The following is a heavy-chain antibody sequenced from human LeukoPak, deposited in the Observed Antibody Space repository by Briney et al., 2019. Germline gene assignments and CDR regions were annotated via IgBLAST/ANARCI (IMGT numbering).Heavy chain of an antibody. Sequence: GGSLRLSCAASGFTFSSYAMSWVRQAPARGLEWVASIKGGGDTFYADSVKGRFTLSRDDSRNTVSLQLNNLRVEDTAIYYCAKANWVSDADAVWWGQGTLVTVSS. CDR1: GFTFSSYA. D-gene: IGHD3-16*01. CDR3: AKANWVSDADAVW. V-gene: IGHV3-23*01. CDR2: IKGGGDT. J-gene: IGHJ4*02.